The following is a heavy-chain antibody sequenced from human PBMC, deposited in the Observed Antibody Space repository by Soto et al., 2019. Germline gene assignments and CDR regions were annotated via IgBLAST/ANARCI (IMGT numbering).Heavy chain of an antibody. CDR2: IYPGDSDA. D-gene: IGHD1-26*01. CDR3: ARYSGSYWHYLDF. V-gene: IGHV5-51*01. Sequence: GESLKISCKGSGYSFASHWVAWVRQMPEKGLEWIGTIYPGDSDAKYSSAFRGHVTISADTSVSTAYLQWRSLEATDSAIYYCARYSGSYWHYLDFWGQGTLVTVSS. J-gene: IGHJ4*02. CDR1: GYSFASHW.